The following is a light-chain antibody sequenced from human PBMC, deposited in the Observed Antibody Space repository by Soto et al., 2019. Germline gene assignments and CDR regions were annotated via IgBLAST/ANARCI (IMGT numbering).Light chain of an antibody. CDR1: QSISSW. CDR3: QQYDNLRVT. V-gene: IGKV1-5*01. CDR2: DAY. J-gene: IGKJ3*01. Sequence: DIQMTQSPSTLSASVGDRVTITCRASQSISSWLAWYQQKPGKAPKLLIYDAYSLESGVPSRFSGSGSGTDFTFTISSLQPEDFATYYCQQYDNLRVTFGPGTNVDIK.